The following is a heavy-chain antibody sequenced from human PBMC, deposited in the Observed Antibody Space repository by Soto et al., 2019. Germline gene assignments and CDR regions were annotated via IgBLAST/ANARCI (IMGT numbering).Heavy chain of an antibody. CDR3: ARDPNRYYDKYYFDY. Sequence: SQTLSLPCAISGDSVSNMSAAWNFIRQSPSRGLEWLGRTYYTSRWYNDYAVSVISRITINPDASKNQFSLQLNSVTPEDTAVYYCARDPNRYYDKYYFDYWGQGTLVTVSS. CDR2: TYYTSRWYN. CDR1: GDSVSNMSAA. J-gene: IGHJ4*02. D-gene: IGHD3-9*01. V-gene: IGHV6-1*01.